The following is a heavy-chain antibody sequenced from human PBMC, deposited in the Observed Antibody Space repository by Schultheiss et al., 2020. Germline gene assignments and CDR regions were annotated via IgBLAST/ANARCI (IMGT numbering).Heavy chain of an antibody. CDR1: GFTVSSNE. V-gene: IGHV3-38-3*01. J-gene: IGHJ4*02. CDR3: ARDYCGSCYFLDY. CDR2: ISGGST. D-gene: IGHD2-15*01. Sequence: GESLKISCAASGFTVSSNEMSWVRQAPGKGLEWVSSISGGSTYYADSRKGRFTISRDNSKNTLHLQMNSLRAEDTAVYYCARDYCGSCYFLDYWGQGTLVTVSS.